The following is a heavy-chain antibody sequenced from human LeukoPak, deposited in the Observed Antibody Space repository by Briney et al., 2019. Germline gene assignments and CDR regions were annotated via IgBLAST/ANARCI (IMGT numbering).Heavy chain of an antibody. V-gene: IGHV4-38-2*02. Sequence: SETLSLTCTVSGYSITTGYYWGWIWQPPGKGLEWIGSIYHNGNTYYNPSLKNRVTISLDTSKNQFSLKLSSVTAADTAVYYCARHEEMATIGDGAFDIWGQGTMVTVSS. CDR3: ARHEEMATIGDGAFDI. CDR2: IYHNGNT. CDR1: GYSITTGYY. D-gene: IGHD5-24*01. J-gene: IGHJ3*02.